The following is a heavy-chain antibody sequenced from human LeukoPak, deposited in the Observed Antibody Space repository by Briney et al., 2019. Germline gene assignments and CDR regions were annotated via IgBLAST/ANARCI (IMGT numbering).Heavy chain of an antibody. CDR1: GYTFTGYY. J-gene: IGHJ6*03. V-gene: IGHV1-2*02. Sequence: ASVKVSCKASGYTFTGYYMHWVRQAPGQGLEWMGWINPNSGGTNYAQKFQGRVTMTRDTSISTAYMELSRLRSDDTAVYYCARASANWNDYYYYMDVWGKGTTVTVSS. CDR3: ARASANWNDYYYYMDV. D-gene: IGHD1-1*01. CDR2: INPNSGGT.